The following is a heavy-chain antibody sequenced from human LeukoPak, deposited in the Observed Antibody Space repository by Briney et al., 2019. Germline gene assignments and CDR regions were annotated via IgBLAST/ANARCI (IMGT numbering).Heavy chain of an antibody. J-gene: IGHJ5*02. V-gene: IGHV4-61*01. D-gene: IGHD6-19*01. CDR3: ARERPVSRWLEPRNWFDP. Sequence: SESLSLTCTVSGGSVSSGSYYWSWIRQPPEKGLEWIGYIYYSGSTNYNPSLKSRVTISVDTSKNQFSLKLSSVTAADTAVYYCARERPVSRWLEPRNWFDPWGQGTLVTVSS. CDR2: IYYSGST. CDR1: GGSVSSGSYY.